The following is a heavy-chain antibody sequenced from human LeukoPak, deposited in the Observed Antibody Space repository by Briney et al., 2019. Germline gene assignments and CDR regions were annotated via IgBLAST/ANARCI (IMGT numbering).Heavy chain of an antibody. J-gene: IGHJ4*02. V-gene: IGHV1-18*01. Sequence: GASVKVSCKASGYTFTSYGISWVRQAPGQGLEWMGWISAYNGNTNYAQKLQGRVTMTTDTSTSTAYMELRSLRSDDTAVYYCATAPVGTYYYDSSGYYPDWGQGTLVTVSS. CDR1: GYTFTSYG. CDR3: ATAPVGTYYYDSSGYYPD. D-gene: IGHD3-22*01. CDR2: ISAYNGNT.